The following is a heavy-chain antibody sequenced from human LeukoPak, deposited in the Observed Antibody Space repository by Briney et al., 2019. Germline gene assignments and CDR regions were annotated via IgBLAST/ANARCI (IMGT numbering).Heavy chain of an antibody. D-gene: IGHD2-2*02. CDR1: GGTFSSYA. CDR3: ARGGSLDVVPAAIRKTLQFDY. CDR2: IIPIFGTA. Sequence: ASAKVSCKASGGTFSSYAISWVRQAPGQGLEWMGGIIPIFGTANYAQKFQGRITITADKSTSTAYMELSSLRSEDTAVYYCARGGSLDVVPAAIRKTLQFDYWGQGTLVTVSS. V-gene: IGHV1-69*06. J-gene: IGHJ4*02.